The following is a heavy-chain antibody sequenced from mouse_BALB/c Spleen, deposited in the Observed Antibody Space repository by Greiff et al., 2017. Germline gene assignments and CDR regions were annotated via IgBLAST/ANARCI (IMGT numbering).Heavy chain of an antibody. Sequence: QVQLKESGPELVRPGVSVKISCKGSGYTFTDYAMHWVKQSHAKSLEWIGVISTYYGNTNYNQKFKGKATMTVDKSSSTAYMELARLTSEDSAIYYCARTMDYWGQGTSVTVSS. CDR2: ISTYYGNT. V-gene: IGHV1-67*01. CDR1: GYTFTDYA. J-gene: IGHJ4*01. CDR3: ARTMDY.